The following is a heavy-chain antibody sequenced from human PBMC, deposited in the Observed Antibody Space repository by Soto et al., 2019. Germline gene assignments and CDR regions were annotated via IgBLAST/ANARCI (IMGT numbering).Heavy chain of an antibody. V-gene: IGHV3-30*18. D-gene: IGHD1-26*01. CDR2: ISYDGGNT. CDR3: AKEGGLSGSYYISSSYYFDY. Sequence: QVQLVESGGGVVQPGRSLRLSCAASGFTFSSYGMHWVRQAPGKGLEWVAIISYDGGNTNYADSVKGRFTISRDNSKNTLYLQMNSLRAEDTSVYYCAKEGGLSGSYYISSSYYFDYWGQGTLVTVSS. J-gene: IGHJ4*02. CDR1: GFTFSSYG.